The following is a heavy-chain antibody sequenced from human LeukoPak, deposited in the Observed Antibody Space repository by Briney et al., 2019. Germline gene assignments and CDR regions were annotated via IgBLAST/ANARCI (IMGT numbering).Heavy chain of an antibody. D-gene: IGHD1-26*01. CDR1: GFTFSSYA. Sequence: TGGSLRLSYPASGFTFSSYAMHWVRQAPGKGLEWVAVISYDGSNKYYADSVKGRFTISRDNSKNTLYLQMNSLRAEDTAVYYCARAFNWYSRSSKATMDYWGQGTLVTVSS. J-gene: IGHJ4*02. CDR2: ISYDGSNK. V-gene: IGHV3-30*04. CDR3: ARAFNWYSRSSKATMDY.